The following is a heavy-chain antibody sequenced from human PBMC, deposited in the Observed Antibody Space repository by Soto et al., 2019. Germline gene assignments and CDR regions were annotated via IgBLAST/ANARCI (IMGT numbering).Heavy chain of an antibody. Sequence: QVQLQESGPGLVKPSGTLSLTCAVSGGSISSSNWWSWVRQPPGKGLEWIWENYHSVSTNYNPSVRSRVNISVDKPKNHFSLKLSSVTAADTAVYYCARDSTSHCRLCIGYWGQGTLVTVSS. J-gene: IGHJ4*02. V-gene: IGHV4-4*02. CDR3: ARDSTSHCRLCIGY. D-gene: IGHD2-2*01. CDR2: NYHSVST. CDR1: GGSISSSNW.